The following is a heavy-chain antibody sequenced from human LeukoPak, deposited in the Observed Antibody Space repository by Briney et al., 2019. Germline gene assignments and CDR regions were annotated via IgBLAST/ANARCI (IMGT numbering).Heavy chain of an antibody. J-gene: IGHJ4*02. Sequence: GASVKVSCKASGYTFTSYDINWVRQATGQGLEWMGWMNPNSGNTGYAQKFQGRVTITAGESTSTAYMELSSLRSEDTAVYYCARGVSDFWSGYYFDYWGQGTLVTVSS. CDR3: ARGVSDFWSGYYFDY. V-gene: IGHV1-8*01. CDR1: GYTFTSYD. D-gene: IGHD3-3*01. CDR2: MNPNSGNT.